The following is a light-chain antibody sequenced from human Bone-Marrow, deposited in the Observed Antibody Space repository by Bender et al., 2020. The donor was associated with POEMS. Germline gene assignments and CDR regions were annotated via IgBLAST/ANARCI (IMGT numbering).Light chain of an antibody. Sequence: SYDLTQPPSVSVSPGQTAIITCSGDKLGDKYVSWFQQKPGQSPVLVIYQDTKRPSGIPERFSGSNSGNTATLTISGTQAMDEADYYCQAWDSSTVVFGGGTKLTVL. V-gene: IGLV3-1*01. J-gene: IGLJ2*01. CDR2: QDT. CDR1: KLGDKY. CDR3: QAWDSSTVV.